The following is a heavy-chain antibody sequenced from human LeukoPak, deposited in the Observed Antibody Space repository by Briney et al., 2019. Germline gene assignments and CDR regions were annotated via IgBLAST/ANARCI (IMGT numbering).Heavy chain of an antibody. Sequence: PGGSLRLSCAASGFTFSSYPMHWVRQAPGKGLEYVSGINNNGVTTYYANSVKGRFTISRDNSKNTLYLQMGSLRAEDMAVYYCAKIGSGWFIDSWGQGTLVTVSS. CDR2: INNNGVTT. CDR1: GFTFSSYP. CDR3: AKIGSGWFIDS. J-gene: IGHJ4*02. V-gene: IGHV3-64*01. D-gene: IGHD6-19*01.